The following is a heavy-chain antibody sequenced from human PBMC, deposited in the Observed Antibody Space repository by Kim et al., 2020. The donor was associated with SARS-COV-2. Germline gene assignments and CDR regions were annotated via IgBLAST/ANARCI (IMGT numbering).Heavy chain of an antibody. J-gene: IGHJ3*02. V-gene: IGHV1-3*01. CDR2: INAGNGNT. CDR3: ATDIVVVPAAREITGAFDI. D-gene: IGHD2-2*01. Sequence: ASVKVSCKASGYTFTSYAMHWVRQAPGQRLEWMGWINAGNGNTKYSQKFQGRVTITRDTSASTAYMELSSLRSEDTAVYYCATDIVVVPAAREITGAFDIWGQGTMVTVSS. CDR1: GYTFTSYA.